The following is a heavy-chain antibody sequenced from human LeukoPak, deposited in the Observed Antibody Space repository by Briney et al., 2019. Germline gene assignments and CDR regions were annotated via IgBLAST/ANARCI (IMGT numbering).Heavy chain of an antibody. CDR3: AKERHIMVRGVICRFVY. J-gene: IGHJ4*02. Sequence: GGSLRLSCAASGFTFSSHAMSWVRQAPGKGLEWVSAMSGSGGSTYYSDSVKGRFTISRDNSKNTLYLQMNSLRAEDTAVYYCAKERHIMVRGVICRFVYWGQGTLVTVSS. V-gene: IGHV3-23*01. CDR2: MSGSGGST. CDR1: GFTFSSHA. D-gene: IGHD3-10*01.